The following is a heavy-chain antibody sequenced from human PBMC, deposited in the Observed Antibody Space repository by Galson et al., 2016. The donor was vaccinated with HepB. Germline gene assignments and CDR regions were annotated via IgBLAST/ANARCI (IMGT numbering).Heavy chain of an antibody. V-gene: IGHV5-51*01. Sequence: QSGAEVKKPGESLKISCKGSGYIFNSYWIGWVRQMPGKGLEWMGIIFPRDFETRYSPSFQGRVTISADMSLSTAYLQWNSLKASDTAISYCARQGDDYGLAYWGQGALVTVSS. CDR3: ARQGDDYGLAY. D-gene: IGHD4-17*01. CDR2: IFPRDFET. CDR1: GYIFNSYW. J-gene: IGHJ4*02.